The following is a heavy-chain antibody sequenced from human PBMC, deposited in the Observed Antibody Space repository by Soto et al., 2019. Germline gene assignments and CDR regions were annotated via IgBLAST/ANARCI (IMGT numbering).Heavy chain of an antibody. CDR2: ISGSGGST. CDR3: AKLYSSGWYYFDY. D-gene: IGHD6-19*01. Sequence: GGSLRLSCAASGFTCSSYAMSWVRQAPGKGLEWVSAISGSGGSTYYADPVKGRFTISRDNSKNTLYLQMNSLRAEDTAVYYCAKLYSSGWYYFDYWGQGTLVTVSS. V-gene: IGHV3-23*01. J-gene: IGHJ4*02. CDR1: GFTCSSYA.